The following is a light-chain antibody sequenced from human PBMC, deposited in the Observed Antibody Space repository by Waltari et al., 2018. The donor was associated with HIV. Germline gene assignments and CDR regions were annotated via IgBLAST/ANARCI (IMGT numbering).Light chain of an antibody. CDR1: STDVGGYTH. CDR2: DVS. Sequence: QSALTPPASVSGSPGQSITISCTGTSTDVGGYTHVSLYQQYAGKAPKLMIYDVSNRPSGVSNRFSGSKSGNTASLTISGLQAEDEADYYCSSYTSSSTLVFGGGTKLTVL. CDR3: SSYTSSSTLV. V-gene: IGLV2-14*01. J-gene: IGLJ2*01.